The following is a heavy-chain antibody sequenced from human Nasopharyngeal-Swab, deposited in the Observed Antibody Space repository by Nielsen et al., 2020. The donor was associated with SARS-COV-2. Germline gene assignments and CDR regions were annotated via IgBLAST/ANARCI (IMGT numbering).Heavy chain of an antibody. D-gene: IGHD3-3*01. CDR1: GYSFTSYW. Sequence: GESLKISCKGSGYSFTSYWIGWVRQTPGKGLEWMGIIYPGESDTRYSPSFQGQVTISTDKSISTAYLQWSSLKASDTAMYYCARRETYDPNYYGMDVWGQGTTVTVSS. CDR2: IYPGESDT. J-gene: IGHJ6*02. V-gene: IGHV5-51*01. CDR3: ARRETYDPNYYGMDV.